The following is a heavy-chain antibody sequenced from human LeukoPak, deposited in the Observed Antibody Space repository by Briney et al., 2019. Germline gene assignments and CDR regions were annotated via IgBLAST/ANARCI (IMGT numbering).Heavy chain of an antibody. CDR1: GGSFSGYY. V-gene: IGHV4-34*01. CDR3: ARGGWCGIHYMDV. J-gene: IGHJ6*03. CDR2: INHSGST. D-gene: IGHD3-10*01. Sequence: SETLSLTCAVYGGSFSGYYWSWIRQPPGKGLEWIGEINHSGSTNYNPSLKSRVTISVDTSKNQFSLKLSSVTAANTAVYDCARGGWCGIHYMDVWGKGSTVTV.